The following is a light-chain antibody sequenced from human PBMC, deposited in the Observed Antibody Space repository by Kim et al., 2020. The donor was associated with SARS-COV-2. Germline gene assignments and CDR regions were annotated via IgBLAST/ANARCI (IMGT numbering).Light chain of an antibody. Sequence: ASVGDRVTISCQATQDISSNLNWYQQKPGKAPKLLISDASNLEAGVSSRFGGSGSGTDFAFTINSLQPEDFVTYYCQQYDDFPITFGQGTRLEIK. V-gene: IGKV1-33*01. CDR1: QDISSN. CDR3: QQYDDFPIT. CDR2: DAS. J-gene: IGKJ5*01.